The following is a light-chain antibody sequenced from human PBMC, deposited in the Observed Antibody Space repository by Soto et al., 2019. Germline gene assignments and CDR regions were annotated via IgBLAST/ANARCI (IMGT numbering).Light chain of an antibody. CDR1: QDVSSSY. CDR2: GAS. CDR3: QQYGSSWA. J-gene: IGKJ1*01. Sequence: EIVVTQSPGTLSLSPGERATLSCRASQDVSSSYLTWYQQKPGQAPRLLIFGASSRATGIPDRFSGSGSGTDFTLTISRLEPEDFAVYYCQQYGSSWAFGQGTKVEIK. V-gene: IGKV3-20*01.